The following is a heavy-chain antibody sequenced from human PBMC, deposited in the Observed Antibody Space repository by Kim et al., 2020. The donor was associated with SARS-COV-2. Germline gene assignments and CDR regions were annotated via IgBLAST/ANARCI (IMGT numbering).Heavy chain of an antibody. D-gene: IGHD6-25*01. V-gene: IGHV3-21*01. J-gene: IGHJ4*02. CDR2: IDNSGDCV. CDR1: GFTVSSYS. CDR3: AREMSSGGNLDY. Sequence: GGSLRLSCAASGFTVSSYSLNWVRQAPGTGLEWVSSIDNSGDCVYYADSVKGRFTISRDNAKNSLFLQMSSLRAEDTAVYFCAREMSSGGNLDYWGQGTLVTVSS.